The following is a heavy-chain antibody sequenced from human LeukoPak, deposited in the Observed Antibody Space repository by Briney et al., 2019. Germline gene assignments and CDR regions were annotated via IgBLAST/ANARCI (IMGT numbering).Heavy chain of an antibody. CDR2: IYYTGNT. CDR1: GGSISSYY. V-gene: IGHV4-59*12. J-gene: IGHJ6*02. CDR3: ASEKRGPEDYYYGMDV. D-gene: IGHD3-10*01. Sequence: SETLSLTCTVSGGSISSYYWSWIRQPPGKGLEWIGYIYYTGNTNYNPSLKSRVTMSVDTSKNQFSLKLSSVTAADTAVYYCASEKRGPEDYYYGMDVWGQGTTVTVSS.